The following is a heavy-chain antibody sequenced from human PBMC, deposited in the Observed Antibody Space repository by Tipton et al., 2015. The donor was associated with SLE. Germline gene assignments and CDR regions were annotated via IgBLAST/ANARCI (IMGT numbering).Heavy chain of an antibody. J-gene: IGHJ6*02. Sequence: VQLVQSGGGLVQPGGSLRLSCAASGFTVSSNYMSWVRQAPGKGLEWVSVIYSGGSTYYADSVKGRFTISRDNSKNTLYLQMNSLRAEDTAVYYCARDTTSGYYGMDVWGQGTTVTVSS. CDR1: GFTVSSNY. CDR2: IYSGGST. V-gene: IGHV3-53*04. D-gene: IGHD3-10*01. CDR3: ARDTTSGYYGMDV.